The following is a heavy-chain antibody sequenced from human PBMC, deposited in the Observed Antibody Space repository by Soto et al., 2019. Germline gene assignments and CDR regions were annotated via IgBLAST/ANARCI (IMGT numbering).Heavy chain of an antibody. Sequence: ASVKVSCKASGGTFSSYTISWVRQAPGQGLEWMGRIIPILGIANYAQKFQGRVTITADKSTSTAYMELSSLRSEDTAVYYCASGRASTGPFDYWGQGTLVTVSS. CDR3: ASGRASTGPFDY. CDR2: IIPILGIA. CDR1: GGTFSSYT. J-gene: IGHJ4*02. D-gene: IGHD1-26*01. V-gene: IGHV1-69*02.